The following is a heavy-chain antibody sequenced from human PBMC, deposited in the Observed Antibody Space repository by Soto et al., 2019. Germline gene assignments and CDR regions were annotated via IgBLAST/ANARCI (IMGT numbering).Heavy chain of an antibody. CDR2: ISSSGDII. J-gene: IGHJ4*02. CDR3: ARDLGYYASDGYFDY. D-gene: IGHD3-22*01. CDR1: GFSYSDYY. Sequence: GGSLRLSCAGSGFSYSDYYLSWIRQAPGKGLEWVSYISSSGDIIYYADSVKGRFTISRDNAKNSLYLQMNSLRAEDTAVYYCARDLGYYASDGYFDYWGQGTLVTVSS. V-gene: IGHV3-11*01.